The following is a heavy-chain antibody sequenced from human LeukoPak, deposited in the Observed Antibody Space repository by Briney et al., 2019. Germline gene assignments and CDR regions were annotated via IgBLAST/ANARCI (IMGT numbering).Heavy chain of an antibody. CDR2: IYTSGST. CDR1: GGSISSYY. J-gene: IGHJ4*02. CDR3: ARDIGRCGGDCYYFDY. V-gene: IGHV4-4*07. Sequence: SETLSLTCTVSGGSISSYYWSWIRQPAGKGLEWIGRIYTSGSTNYNPSLKSRVTMSVDTSKNQFSLKLSSVTAADTAVYYCARDIGRCGGDCYYFDYWGQGTLVTVSS. D-gene: IGHD2-21*02.